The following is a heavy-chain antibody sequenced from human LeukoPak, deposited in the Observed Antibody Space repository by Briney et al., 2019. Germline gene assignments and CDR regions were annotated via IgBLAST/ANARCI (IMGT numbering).Heavy chain of an antibody. CDR3: ARSGTRRLLLRP. CDR1: GGSISSYY. Sequence: PSETLSLTCTASGGSISSYYWSWLRQPPGKGLEGIGYIYYSGSTNYNPSLKSRVNISVDTSKNQFSLKLSYVTAADTAVYYCARSGTRRLLLRPWGQGTLVTVSS. V-gene: IGHV4-59*12. J-gene: IGHJ5*02. CDR2: IYYSGST. D-gene: IGHD3-22*01.